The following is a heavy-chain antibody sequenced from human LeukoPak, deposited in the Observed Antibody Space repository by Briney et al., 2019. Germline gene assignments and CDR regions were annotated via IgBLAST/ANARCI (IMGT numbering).Heavy chain of an antibody. D-gene: IGHD2-2*01. Sequence: ASVKVSCKASGYTLTTYGISWVRQAPGQGLQWMGWISAYNGKTNYAQKFQGRVTMTTDTSTSTAFMELRSLRSDDTAVYYCARAAKGLVDLVVVPAAFPVDYWGQGTLVTVSS. CDR1: GYTLTTYG. CDR3: ARAAKGLVDLVVVPAAFPVDY. V-gene: IGHV1-18*01. CDR2: ISAYNGKT. J-gene: IGHJ4*02.